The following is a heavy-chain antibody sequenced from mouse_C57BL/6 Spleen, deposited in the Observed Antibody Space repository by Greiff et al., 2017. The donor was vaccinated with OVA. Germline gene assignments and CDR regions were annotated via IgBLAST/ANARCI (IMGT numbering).Heavy chain of an antibody. J-gene: IGHJ2*01. CDR2: IIPGSGST. Sequence: QVQLKQSGAELVKPGASVKLSCKASGYTFTGYWIEWVKQRPGHGLEWIGEIIPGSGSTNYNEKFKGKATFTADTSSNTAYLELSSLTSEDSAIYYFARRYKYDGHFEYWGQGTTLTVSS. CDR1: GYTFTGYW. D-gene: IGHD1-1*01. V-gene: IGHV1-9*01. CDR3: ARRYKYDGHFEY.